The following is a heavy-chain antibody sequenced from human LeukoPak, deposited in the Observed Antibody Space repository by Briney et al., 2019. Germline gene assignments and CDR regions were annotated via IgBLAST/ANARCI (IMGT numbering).Heavy chain of an antibody. CDR2: IRSKANSYAT. Sequence: PGGSLRLSCAASGFTFSGSAMHWVRQAPGKGLEWVGRIRSKANSYATAYAASVKGRFTISRDDSKNTAYLQMNSLKTEDTAVYYCTSTGTYYDFWSGLTYNWFDPWGQGTLVTVSS. J-gene: IGHJ5*02. CDR1: GFTFSGSA. V-gene: IGHV3-73*01. D-gene: IGHD3-3*01. CDR3: TSTGTYYDFWSGLTYNWFDP.